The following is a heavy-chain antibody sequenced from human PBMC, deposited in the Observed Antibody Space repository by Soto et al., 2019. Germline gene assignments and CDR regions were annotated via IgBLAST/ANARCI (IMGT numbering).Heavy chain of an antibody. CDR1: VASISSGGYY. D-gene: IGHD3-22*01. CDR3: ARESKYDTSGYPPWFAP. V-gene: IGHV4-31*03. Sequence: QVQLQESGPGLVKPSQTLSLTCTVSVASISSGGYYWSWIRQHPGEGLEWIGNIYYSGSTSYNPSLKSRVTISVDTSKNQFSLKLSSVTAADTAIYYCARESKYDTSGYPPWFAPWGQGTLVTVSS. CDR2: IYYSGST. J-gene: IGHJ5*02.